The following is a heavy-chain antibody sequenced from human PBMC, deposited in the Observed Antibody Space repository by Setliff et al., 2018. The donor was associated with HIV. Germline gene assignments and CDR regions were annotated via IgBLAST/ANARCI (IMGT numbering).Heavy chain of an antibody. CDR2: VHTSGSS. V-gene: IGHV4-4*08. J-gene: IGHJ4*02. D-gene: IGHD5-12*01. CDR1: GGSISDFY. Sequence: SETLSLTCDVSGGSISDFYWSWIRQSPRWGLEWIGYVHTSGSSNYNLSLKSRATIPVDTSTNQFSLKLTSLTAADTAVYYCVRGGTGWLRGLFDYWGRGILVTVSS. CDR3: VRGGTGWLRGLFDY.